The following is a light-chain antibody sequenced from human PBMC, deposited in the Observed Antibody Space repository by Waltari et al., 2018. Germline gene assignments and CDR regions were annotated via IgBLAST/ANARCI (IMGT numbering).Light chain of an antibody. Sequence: DIQMTQSPSTLSASVGDRVTITCRASQSVRNWLAWYQQKPGKAPRLLIYQASTLENGVPSRFSGSGSGTEFTLTISGLQPDDFATYYCLQHNSYPYTFGQGTKLEIK. CDR3: LQHNSYPYT. J-gene: IGKJ2*01. CDR1: QSVRNW. CDR2: QAS. V-gene: IGKV1-5*03.